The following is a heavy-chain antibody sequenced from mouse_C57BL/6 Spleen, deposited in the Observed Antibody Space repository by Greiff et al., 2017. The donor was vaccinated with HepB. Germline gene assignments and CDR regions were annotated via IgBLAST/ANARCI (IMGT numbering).Heavy chain of an antibody. CDR3: ARLVLYYFDY. Sequence: EVQRVESGGGLVQPGGSLSLSCAASGFTFTDYYMSWVRQPPGKALEWLGFIRNKANGYTTEYSASVKGRFTISRDNSQSILYLQMNALRAEDSATYYCARLVLYYFDYWGQGTTLTVSS. CDR2: IRNKANGYTT. D-gene: IGHD6-2*01. J-gene: IGHJ2*01. V-gene: IGHV7-3*01. CDR1: GFTFTDYY.